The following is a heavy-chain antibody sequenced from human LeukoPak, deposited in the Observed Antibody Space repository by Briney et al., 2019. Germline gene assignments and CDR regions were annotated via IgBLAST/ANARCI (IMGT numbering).Heavy chain of an antibody. CDR1: GFTFSSYS. D-gene: IGHD5-18*01. Sequence: NPGGSLRLSCAASGFTFSSYSMNWVRQAPGKGLGWVSSISSSSYIYYADSVKGRFTISRDNAKNSLYLQMNSLRAEDTAVYYCARDFDYSYGYSWFDPWGQGTLVTVSS. CDR2: ISSSSYI. V-gene: IGHV3-21*01. CDR3: ARDFDYSYGYSWFDP. J-gene: IGHJ5*02.